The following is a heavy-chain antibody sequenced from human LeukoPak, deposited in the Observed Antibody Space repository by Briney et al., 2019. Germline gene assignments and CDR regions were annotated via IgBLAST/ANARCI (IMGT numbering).Heavy chain of an antibody. CDR3: ARYCGGASTDYFHY. CDR2: ISGKSGKV. CDR1: GYTFTDCG. V-gene: IGHV1-18*01. J-gene: IGHJ1*01. D-gene: IGHD2-21*01. Sequence: ASVKVSCRGSGYTFTDCGIAWVRQAPGQGLEWMGSISGKSGKVDVAQGFRGRVTLTTETSTNTAYVDLGSLRSDDTAVYYCARYCGGASTDYFHYWGRGTLIIVSS.